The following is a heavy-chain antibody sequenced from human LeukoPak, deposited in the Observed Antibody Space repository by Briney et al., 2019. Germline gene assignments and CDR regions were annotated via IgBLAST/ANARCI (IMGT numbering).Heavy chain of an antibody. Sequence: LTGGSLRLSCAASGFTFSVAAMTWVRQAPGKGLEWVSLIGASGESTYYADSVKGRFTISRDNSKNTLSLQMNSLRVEDTALYYCARVKVGTTNRFDYWGQGTLVNVPS. J-gene: IGHJ4*02. CDR3: ARVKVGTTNRFDY. V-gene: IGHV3-23*01. CDR1: GFTFSVAA. CDR2: IGASGEST. D-gene: IGHD1-26*01.